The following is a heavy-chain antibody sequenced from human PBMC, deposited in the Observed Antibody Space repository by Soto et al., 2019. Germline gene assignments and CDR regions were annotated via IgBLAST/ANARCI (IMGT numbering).Heavy chain of an antibody. Sequence: GGSLRLSCAASGFTFSSYAMSWVRQAPGKGLEWVSGIGSAGRSTYYADSVKGRFTISRDNSKNTLDLQMSSLRADDTAVYYCAKKYSSDRPCLDHWGQGALVTVSS. CDR3: AKKYSSDRPCLDH. D-gene: IGHD6-19*01. J-gene: IGHJ4*02. CDR1: GFTFSSYA. V-gene: IGHV3-23*01. CDR2: IGSAGRST.